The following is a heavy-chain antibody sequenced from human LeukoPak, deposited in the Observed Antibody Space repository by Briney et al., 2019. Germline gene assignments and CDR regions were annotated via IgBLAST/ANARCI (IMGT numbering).Heavy chain of an antibody. CDR3: AREYLVAATLVPNWFDP. J-gene: IGHJ5*02. D-gene: IGHD2-15*01. Sequence: ASVKVSCKASGYTFTGYYMHWVRQAPGQGLEWMGWINPNSGGTNYAQKFQGRVTMTRDTSISTAYMELSRLRSDDTAVYYCAREYLVAATLVPNWFDPWGQGTLVTVSS. CDR1: GYTFTGYY. V-gene: IGHV1-2*02. CDR2: INPNSGGT.